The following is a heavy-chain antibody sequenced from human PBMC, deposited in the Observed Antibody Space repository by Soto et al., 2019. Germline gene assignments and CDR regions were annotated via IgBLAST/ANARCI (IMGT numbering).Heavy chain of an antibody. Sequence: EVQLVESGGGVVQPGESLRLSCAASGFTFSAYDMHWVRQTTGKGLEWVSAIGAADDPYYLGSVKGRFTISRENAKNSLYLQMNSLRAEDTAAYHCARAYSGRLPRRADYHFAMDVWGQGTTVTVSS. D-gene: IGHD2-15*01. CDR1: GFTFSAYD. V-gene: IGHV3-13*05. CDR2: IGAADDP. J-gene: IGHJ6*02. CDR3: ARAYSGRLPRRADYHFAMDV.